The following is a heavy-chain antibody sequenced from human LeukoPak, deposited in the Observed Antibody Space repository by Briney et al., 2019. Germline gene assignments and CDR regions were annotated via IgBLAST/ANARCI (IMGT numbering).Heavy chain of an antibody. CDR2: ISWNSGTI. J-gene: IGHJ4*02. CDR1: GFIFNNYA. V-gene: IGHV3-9*01. Sequence: QPGRSLRLSCAGSGFIFNNYAMHWVRQPPGKGLEWVSGISWNSGTIDYADSVRGRFTISRDNAKNSLYLQMDSLRVEDTAFYYCAKDNRRHYTSGPNPDSLHWGQGALVTVSP. D-gene: IGHD6-19*01. CDR3: AKDNRRHYTSGPNPDSLH.